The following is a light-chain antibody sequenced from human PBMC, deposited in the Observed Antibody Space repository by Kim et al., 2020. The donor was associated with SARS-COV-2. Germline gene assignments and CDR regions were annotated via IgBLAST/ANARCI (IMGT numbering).Light chain of an antibody. Sequence: ASVGDRVTITCRASQSISSWLAWYQRKPGKAPKLLIYKASSLESGVPSRFSGSGSGTEFTLTISSLQPDDFATYYCQQYNSYPITFGQGTRLEIK. CDR1: QSISSW. V-gene: IGKV1-5*03. J-gene: IGKJ5*01. CDR3: QQYNSYPIT. CDR2: KAS.